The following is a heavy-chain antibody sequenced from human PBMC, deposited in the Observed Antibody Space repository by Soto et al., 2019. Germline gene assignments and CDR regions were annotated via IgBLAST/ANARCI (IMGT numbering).Heavy chain of an antibody. CDR1: GFSFTTYW. CDR3: ARDLDYGGNSEASEA. V-gene: IGHV5-51*03. J-gene: IGHJ3*01. Sequence: QLVQSGAAVKEPGESLKIACKGSGFSFTTYWIAWVRQMPGKGLEWMGIIYPGDSKTTYSPSFQGQVTISADKYISTAYSQRSMLKASDTPMYYCARDLDYGGNSEASEAGGQGTMFTVSS. D-gene: IGHD4-17*01. CDR2: IYPGDSKT.